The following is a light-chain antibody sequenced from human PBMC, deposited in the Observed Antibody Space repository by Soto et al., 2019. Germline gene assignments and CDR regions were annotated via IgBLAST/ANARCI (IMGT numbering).Light chain of an antibody. Sequence: GDRVTIACRARQTISTYLNWYQQKPGKAPKLLIFGASTLQSGVPSRFSGSGSGTEFILTISSLQREDFATYCCQQTYDTPPTFGQGTKVDIK. V-gene: IGKV1-39*01. CDR2: GAS. CDR1: QTISTY. CDR3: QQTYDTPPT. J-gene: IGKJ1*01.